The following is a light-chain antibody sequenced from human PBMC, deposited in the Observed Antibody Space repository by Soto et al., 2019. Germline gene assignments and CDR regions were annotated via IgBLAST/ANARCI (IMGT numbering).Light chain of an antibody. CDR3: SSYTNSSPFV. CDR1: SSDVGGYNY. V-gene: IGLV2-14*01. CDR2: DVS. J-gene: IGLJ1*01. Sequence: QPVLTQPASVSGSPGQSITISCTGTSSDVGGYNYVSWYQQHPGKAPKLMIYDVSNWPSGVSNRFSGSKSGNTASLTISGLQAEDEADYYCSSYTNSSPFVFGTGTKVTVL.